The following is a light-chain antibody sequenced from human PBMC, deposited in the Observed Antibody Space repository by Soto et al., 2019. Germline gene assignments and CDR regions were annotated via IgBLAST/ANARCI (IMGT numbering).Light chain of an antibody. CDR3: YSYGGSYYV. CDR2: EAS. Sequence: QSVLTQPASVSGSPGQSITISCTGTTIDVGSYSLVSWYQHHPGKAPQLMIYEASKRPSGVSNRFSGSKSGNTVSLTISGLRAEDEADYYCYSYGGSYYVFGTGTKVTVL. CDR1: TIDVGSYSL. J-gene: IGLJ1*01. V-gene: IGLV2-23*01.